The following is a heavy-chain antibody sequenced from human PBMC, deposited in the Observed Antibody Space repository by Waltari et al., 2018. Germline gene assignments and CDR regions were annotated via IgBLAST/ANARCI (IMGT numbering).Heavy chain of an antibody. CDR2: IYTSGST. V-gene: IGHV4-4*07. Sequence: QVQLQESGPGLVKPSETLSLTCTVSGGSISSYYWSWIRQPAGKGLEWIGRIYTSGSTNYNPSLKSRVTMSVDTSKNQFSLKLSSVTAADTAVYYCARVGSSSWWNDYFDYWGQGTLVTVSS. J-gene: IGHJ4*02. CDR3: ARVGSSSWWNDYFDY. D-gene: IGHD6-13*01. CDR1: GGSISSYY.